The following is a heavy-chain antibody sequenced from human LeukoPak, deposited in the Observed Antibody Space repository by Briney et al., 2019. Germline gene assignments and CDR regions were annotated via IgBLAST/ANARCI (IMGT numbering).Heavy chain of an antibody. Sequence: GASVKVSCKASGGTFSSYAISGVRQAPGQGLGWMGGIIPIFGTANYAQKFQGRVTITADESTSTAYMELSSQRSEDTAVCYCARRSGYDYYYYGMDVWGQGTTVTVSS. CDR2: IIPIFGTA. CDR1: GGTFSSYA. J-gene: IGHJ6*02. CDR3: ARRSGYDYYYYGMDV. D-gene: IGHD5-12*01. V-gene: IGHV1-69*13.